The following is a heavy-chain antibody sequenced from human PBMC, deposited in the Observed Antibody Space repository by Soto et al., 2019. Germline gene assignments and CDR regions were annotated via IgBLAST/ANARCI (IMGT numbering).Heavy chain of an antibody. Sequence: QVQLVQSGAEVKKPGASVKVSFKASGYTFTTYGISWVRQAPGQGLEWMGWISADNGNTNFAQKFQGRVTMTTDTSMTTADMELRSLRSDDTGVYYCARFNYSTSGGNYYYYMDVWGKGTTVTVSS. V-gene: IGHV1-18*01. CDR3: ARFNYSTSGGNYYYYMDV. D-gene: IGHD6-6*01. CDR2: ISADNGNT. CDR1: GYTFTTYG. J-gene: IGHJ6*03.